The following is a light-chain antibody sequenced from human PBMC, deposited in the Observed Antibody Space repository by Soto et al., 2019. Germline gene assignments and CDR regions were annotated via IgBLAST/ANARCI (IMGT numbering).Light chain of an antibody. J-gene: IGKJ4*01. Sequence: DIQMTQSPSTLSASVGDRVTITCRAGQTISTMLAWYQQKPGKAPKFLIYKASSLESGVPSRFSGSGSGTDFTLTISSLEPEDFAVYYCHQRSNWLTFGGGTKVDIK. V-gene: IGKV1-5*03. CDR1: QTISTM. CDR3: HQRSNWLT. CDR2: KAS.